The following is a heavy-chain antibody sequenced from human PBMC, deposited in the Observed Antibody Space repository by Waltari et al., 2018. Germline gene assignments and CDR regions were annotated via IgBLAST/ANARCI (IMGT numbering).Heavy chain of an antibody. V-gene: IGHV3-9*01. CDR1: GFTFDDYA. CDR2: ISWNSGSI. Sequence: VQLVESGGGLVQPGRSLRLSCAASGFTFDDYAMHWVRQAPGKGLEWVSGISWNSGSIGYADSVKGRFTISRDNAKNSLYLQMNSLRAEDTALYYCAKLAAAGTKGEGFDYWGQGTLVTVSS. J-gene: IGHJ4*02. D-gene: IGHD6-13*01. CDR3: AKLAAAGTKGEGFDY.